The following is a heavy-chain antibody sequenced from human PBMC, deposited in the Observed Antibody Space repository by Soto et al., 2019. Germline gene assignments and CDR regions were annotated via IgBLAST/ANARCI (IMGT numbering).Heavy chain of an antibody. CDR3: ARVVPAASYYYYYGMDV. Sequence: SVKVSCKASGGTFSSYAISWVRQAPGQGLEWMGGIIPIFGTANYAQKFQGRVTITADKSTSTAYMELSSLRSEDTAVYYCARVVPAASYYYYYGMDVWGQGTTVTVSS. V-gene: IGHV1-69*06. CDR2: IIPIFGTA. CDR1: GGTFSSYA. J-gene: IGHJ6*02. D-gene: IGHD2-2*01.